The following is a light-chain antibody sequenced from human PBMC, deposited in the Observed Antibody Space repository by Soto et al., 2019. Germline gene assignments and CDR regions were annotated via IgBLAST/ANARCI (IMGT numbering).Light chain of an antibody. J-gene: IGKJ1*01. CDR2: AAS. CDR3: QQGYTSPLT. V-gene: IGKV1-39*01. CDR1: QSINTR. Sequence: DIQMTQSQSSLSASVGDRVTIACRASQSINTRLNWYQEKPGTAPKLLIYAASSLESGVPSRFSGSGSGTDFTLTISSLQPEDFAIYYCQQGYTSPLTFGQGTKVDIK.